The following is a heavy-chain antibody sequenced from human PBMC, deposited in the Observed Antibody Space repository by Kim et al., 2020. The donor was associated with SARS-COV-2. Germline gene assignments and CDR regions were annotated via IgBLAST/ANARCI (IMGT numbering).Heavy chain of an antibody. CDR1: GYSFTCCS. Sequence: ASVKVSCKASGYSFTCCSINWIRQAPGQGPEWMGWINTNTGNPTYAPGFTGRYVFFLDNSASTAYLQITSLKSEDTAVYYCVRDAWVEREKVFDSWGQG. CDR2: INTNTGNP. J-gene: IGHJ5*01. V-gene: IGHV7-4-1*02. D-gene: IGHD1-26*01. CDR3: VRDAWVEREKVFDS.